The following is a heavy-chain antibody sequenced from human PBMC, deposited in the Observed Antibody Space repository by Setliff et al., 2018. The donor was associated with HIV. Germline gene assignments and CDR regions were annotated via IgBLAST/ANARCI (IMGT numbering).Heavy chain of an antibody. D-gene: IGHD3-3*01. Sequence: SETLSLTCAVSGGSISSSNWWSWVRQPPGKGLEWIGEIYHSGSTNYNPSLKSRVTISVDKSKNPFSLKLSSVTAADTAVYYCAREEDYNFWSGYDWFDPWGQGTLVTVSS. CDR1: GGSISSSNW. CDR2: IYHSGST. J-gene: IGHJ5*02. CDR3: AREEDYNFWSGYDWFDP. V-gene: IGHV4-4*02.